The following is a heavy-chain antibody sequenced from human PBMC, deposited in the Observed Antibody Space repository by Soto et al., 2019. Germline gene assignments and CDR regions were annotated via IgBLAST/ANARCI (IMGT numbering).Heavy chain of an antibody. CDR3: ARVMSGSYYYYGMDV. D-gene: IGHD1-26*01. CDR1: GFTFSSYA. Sequence: QVQLVESGGGVVQPGRSLRLSCAASGFTFSSYAMHWVRQAPGKGLEWVAVISYDGSNKYYADSVKGRFTISRDNSKNTLYLQMNSPRAEDTAVYYCARVMSGSYYYYGMDVW. V-gene: IGHV3-30-3*01. CDR2: ISYDGSNK. J-gene: IGHJ6*01.